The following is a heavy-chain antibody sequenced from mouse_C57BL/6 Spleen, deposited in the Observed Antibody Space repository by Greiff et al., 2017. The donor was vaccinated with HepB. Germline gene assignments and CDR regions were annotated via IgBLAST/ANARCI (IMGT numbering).Heavy chain of an antibody. Sequence: EVQVVESEGGLVQPGSSMKLSCTASGFTFSDYYMAWVRQVPEKGLEWVANINYDGSSTYYLDSLKSRFIISRDNAKNILYLQMSSLKSEDTATYYCAREGGNYDYDGYAMDYWGQGTSVTVSS. CDR1: GFTFSDYY. CDR2: INYDGSST. CDR3: AREGGNYDYDGYAMDY. V-gene: IGHV5-16*01. D-gene: IGHD2-4*01. J-gene: IGHJ4*01.